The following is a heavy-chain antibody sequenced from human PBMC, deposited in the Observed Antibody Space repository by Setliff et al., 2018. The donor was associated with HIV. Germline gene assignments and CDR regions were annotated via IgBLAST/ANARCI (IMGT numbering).Heavy chain of an antibody. J-gene: IGHJ3*02. CDR2: ISGFNGNT. CDR3: ARVPYRSAWFSGGHDAFDI. Sequence: ASVKVSCKASGYTFTNYDINWVRQAPGQGLEWMGWISGFNGNTKYAQSFQDRVAMTTEIATGTAYMEMRSLRSDDTAVYFCARVPYRSAWFSGGHDAFDIWGQGTMVT. D-gene: IGHD6-19*01. V-gene: IGHV1-18*01. CDR1: GYTFTNYD.